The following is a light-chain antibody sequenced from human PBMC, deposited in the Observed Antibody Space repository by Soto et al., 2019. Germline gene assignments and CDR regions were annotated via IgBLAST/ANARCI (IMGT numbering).Light chain of an antibody. CDR3: SSYTSSSTWV. V-gene: IGLV2-14*01. Sequence: QSVLTQPASVSGSPGQSITISCTGTSSDVGAYNYVSWYQQHPGTAPTLIIYEVSNRPSGVSDRFSGSRSGNTASLTISGLQAEDESDYYCSSYTSSSTWVFGGGTKLTVL. J-gene: IGLJ3*02. CDR2: EVS. CDR1: SSDVGAYNY.